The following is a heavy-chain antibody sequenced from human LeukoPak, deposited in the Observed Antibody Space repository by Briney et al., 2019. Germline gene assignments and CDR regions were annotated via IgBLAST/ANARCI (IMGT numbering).Heavy chain of an antibody. CDR1: GSTFTRFY. V-gene: IGHV1-46*01. CDR3: ARARQQWLLDY. CDR2: INPFGGST. Sequence: ASVKVSCKASGSTFTRFYLHWVRQAPGQGLEWMGIINPFGGSTSYAQKFQGRVTMTRDTSTSTVYMELNSLRSEDTAVYYCARARQQWLLDYWGQGTLVTVSS. J-gene: IGHJ4*02. D-gene: IGHD6-19*01.